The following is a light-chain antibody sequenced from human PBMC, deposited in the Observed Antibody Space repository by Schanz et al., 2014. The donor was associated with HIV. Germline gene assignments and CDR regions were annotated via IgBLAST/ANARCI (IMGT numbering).Light chain of an antibody. CDR3: AAWDDSLSGVV. V-gene: IGLV1-44*01. CDR2: NTY. J-gene: IGLJ3*02. Sequence: SVLTQPPSASGTPGQRVTISCSGSSSNIGTNPVDWFQQLPGTAPKLLIYNTYHRPSGVPDRFSGSGSGTSASLAISGLRSEDEADYYCAAWDDSLSGVVFGGGTKVTVL. CDR1: SSNIGTNP.